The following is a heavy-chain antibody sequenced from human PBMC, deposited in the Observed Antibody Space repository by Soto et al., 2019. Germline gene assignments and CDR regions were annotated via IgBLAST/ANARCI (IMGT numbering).Heavy chain of an antibody. CDR1: GFTFSNYG. CDR2: IAYNGVNK. V-gene: IGHV3-30*18. CDR3: AKVPPGQLGGLDV. D-gene: IGHD6-13*01. Sequence: QGQLVESGGGVVQPGRSLRLSCAASGFTFSNYGMHWVRQAPGKGLEWVAAIAYNGVNKYYADSVKGRFTISRDSSENTLTLQMNSLRLEDTAVYFCAKVPPGQLGGLDVWGQGTRVTGSS. J-gene: IGHJ6*01.